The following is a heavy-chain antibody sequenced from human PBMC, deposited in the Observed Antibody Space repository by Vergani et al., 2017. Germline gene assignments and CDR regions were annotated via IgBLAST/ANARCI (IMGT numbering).Heavy chain of an antibody. Sequence: QVQLQESGPGLVKPSQTLSLTCTVSGGSISSGGYYWSWIRQHPGKGLEWIGYFYYSGSTNYNPSLKSRFTISVEPSKNQFSLKLSSVTAADTAVYYCARSSGYKSGWYFDLWGRGTLVTVSS. CDR1: GGSISSGGYY. D-gene: IGHD5-12*01. CDR2: FYYSGST. V-gene: IGHV4-61*08. J-gene: IGHJ2*01. CDR3: ARSSGYKSGWYFDL.